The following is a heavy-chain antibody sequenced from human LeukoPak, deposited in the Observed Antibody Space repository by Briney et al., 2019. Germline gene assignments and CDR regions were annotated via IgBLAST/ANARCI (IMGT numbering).Heavy chain of an antibody. Sequence: SVXXSXXASXXTXXSYAXSXXRQAPGQGLEWMGGVIPIFGTPNYAQKFQGRVTITADESTSTAYMELSSLRSEDTAVYYCARDFSFSNYWFDPWGQGTLVTVSS. CDR2: VIPIFGTP. CDR3: ARDFSFSNYWFDP. J-gene: IGHJ5*02. D-gene: IGHD4-11*01. V-gene: IGHV1-69*13. CDR1: XXTXXSYA.